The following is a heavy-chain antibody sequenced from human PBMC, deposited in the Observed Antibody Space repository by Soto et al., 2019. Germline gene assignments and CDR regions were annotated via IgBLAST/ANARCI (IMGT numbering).Heavy chain of an antibody. Sequence: SVKVSCKDSGGTCSSYAISCVRQAPAQGLEWMGGIIPTFGTASYAHKFKGRVTITADESTSTAYMEVSSLRSEDTAVYYCAREASPQALDHYDNSGPDYAFGIWGQ. CDR3: AREASPQALDHYDNSGPDYAFGI. CDR1: GGTCSSYA. J-gene: IGHJ3*02. CDR2: IIPTFGTA. V-gene: IGHV1-69*13. D-gene: IGHD3-22*01.